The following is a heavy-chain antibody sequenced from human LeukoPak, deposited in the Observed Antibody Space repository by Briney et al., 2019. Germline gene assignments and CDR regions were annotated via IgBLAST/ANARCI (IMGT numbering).Heavy chain of an antibody. D-gene: IGHD6-19*01. Sequence: GGSLRLSCAASGFTFSSYEMNWVRQAPGKGLEWVSYISSSGSTIYYADSVKGRFTIYRDNAKNSLYLQMNSLRAEDTAVYYCARWGSGFYYYYYYGMDVWGQGTTVTVS. J-gene: IGHJ6*02. CDR1: GFTFSSYE. V-gene: IGHV3-48*03. CDR3: ARWGSGFYYYYYYGMDV. CDR2: ISSSGSTI.